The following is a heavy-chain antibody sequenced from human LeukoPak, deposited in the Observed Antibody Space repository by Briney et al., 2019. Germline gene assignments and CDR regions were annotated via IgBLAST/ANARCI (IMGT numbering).Heavy chain of an antibody. CDR2: ISHSGTT. CDR3: ARPRESSNAFDI. Sequence: SETLSLTCGVSGGSISSNNCWSWVRQPPGKGLEWIGEISHSGTTNYNPSLKSRVTISVDKSKNQFSLKLSSVTAADTAVYYCARPRESSNAFDIWGQGTMVTVSS. J-gene: IGHJ3*02. D-gene: IGHD3-10*01. V-gene: IGHV4-4*02. CDR1: GGSISSNNC.